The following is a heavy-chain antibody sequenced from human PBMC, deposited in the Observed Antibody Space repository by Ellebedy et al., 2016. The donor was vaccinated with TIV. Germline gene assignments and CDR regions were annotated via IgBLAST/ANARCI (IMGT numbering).Heavy chain of an antibody. Sequence: SVEVSCXASGGIFSKYAISWVRQAPGQGLEWMGGITPMFGTANYAQKFQGRVTITADQSTSTAYMELSSLRSEDTAMYYCARDCGVDTSGYYLFYWGQGTLVTVSS. D-gene: IGHD3-22*01. J-gene: IGHJ4*02. CDR2: ITPMFGTA. CDR1: GGIFSKYA. V-gene: IGHV1-69*13. CDR3: ARDCGVDTSGYYLFY.